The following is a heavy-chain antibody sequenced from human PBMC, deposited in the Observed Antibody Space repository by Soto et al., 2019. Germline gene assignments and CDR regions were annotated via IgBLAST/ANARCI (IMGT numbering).Heavy chain of an antibody. CDR2: ITGSGGAT. CDR1: GFTFSSYA. J-gene: IGHJ5*01. Sequence: GGSLRLSCAASGFTFSSYAMSWVRQAPGKGLEWVSAITGSGGATYYADSVKGRFTISRDNSKNTLYLQMNSLRADDTAVYYCAKALAAVASNWYDSWGQGTLVTVSS. V-gene: IGHV3-23*01. D-gene: IGHD2-2*01. CDR3: AKALAAVASNWYDS.